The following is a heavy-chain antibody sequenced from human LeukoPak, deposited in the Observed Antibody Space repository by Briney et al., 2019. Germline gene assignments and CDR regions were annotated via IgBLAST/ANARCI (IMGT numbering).Heavy chain of an antibody. Sequence: WASVKVSCKASGGTFSSYAISWVRQAPGQGLEWMGRIIPILGIANYAQKFQGRVTITADKSTSTAYMELSSLRSEDTAVYYCARSIVVVPAAMLSYNWFDPWSQGTLVTVSS. CDR1: GGTFSSYA. J-gene: IGHJ5*02. CDR3: ARSIVVVPAAMLSYNWFDP. D-gene: IGHD2-2*01. V-gene: IGHV1-69*04. CDR2: IIPILGIA.